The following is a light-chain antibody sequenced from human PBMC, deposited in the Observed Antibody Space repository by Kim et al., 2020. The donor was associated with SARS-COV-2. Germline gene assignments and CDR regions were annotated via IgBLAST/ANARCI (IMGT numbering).Light chain of an antibody. CDR2: AAS. CDR3: QQYKTYPFT. Sequence: ASVGDSITITCRASQAIIDYLDWFQQKPGRAPKSLIHAASSLQSGVPSRFSGSGSGTDFSLTIHNVQPEDFATYYCQQYKTYPFTFGPGTKVDIK. CDR1: QAIIDY. J-gene: IGKJ3*01. V-gene: IGKV1-16*01.